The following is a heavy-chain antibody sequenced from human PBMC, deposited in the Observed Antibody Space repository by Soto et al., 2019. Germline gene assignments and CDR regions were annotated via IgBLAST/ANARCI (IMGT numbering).Heavy chain of an antibody. CDR3: ARDAPPADY. J-gene: IGHJ4*02. V-gene: IGHV1-18*04. Sequence: QVQLVQSGAEVKKPGASVKVSCKASGYTFTSYSISWVRQAPGQGLEWMGWISAYNGNTNYAQMLQGRVTMTTDTSTNTADMELRSLRSADTAVYYCARDAPPADYWGQGTLVTVSS. CDR2: ISAYNGNT. CDR1: GYTFTSYS.